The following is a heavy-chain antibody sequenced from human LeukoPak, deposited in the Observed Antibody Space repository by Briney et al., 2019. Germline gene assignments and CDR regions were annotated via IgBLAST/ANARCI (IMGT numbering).Heavy chain of an antibody. CDR3: ARVQLERRGAFSP. D-gene: IGHD1-1*01. V-gene: IGHV1-69*13. Sequence: ASVKVSCKASGGTFSSYAISWVRQAPGQGLEWMGGIIPIFGTANYAQKFQGRVTITAGESTSTAYMELSSLRSEDTAVYYCARVQLERRGAFSPWGQGTLVTVSS. CDR1: GGTFSSYA. CDR2: IIPIFGTA. J-gene: IGHJ5*02.